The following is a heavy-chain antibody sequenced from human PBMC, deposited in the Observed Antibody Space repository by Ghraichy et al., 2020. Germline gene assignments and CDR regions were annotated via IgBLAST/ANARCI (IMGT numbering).Heavy chain of an antibody. CDR1: GGTFSSYA. CDR2: IIPIFGTA. CDR3: ASLVEMATNVPSLATFDY. Sequence: SVKVSCKASGGTFSSYAISWVRQAPGQGLEWMGGIIPIFGTANYAQKFQGRVTITADESTSTAYMELSSLRSEDTAVYYCASLVEMATNVPSLATFDYWGQGTLVTVSS. V-gene: IGHV1-69*13. D-gene: IGHD5-24*01. J-gene: IGHJ4*02.